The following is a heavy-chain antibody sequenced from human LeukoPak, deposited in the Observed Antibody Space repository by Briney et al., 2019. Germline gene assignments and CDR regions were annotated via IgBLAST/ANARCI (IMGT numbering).Heavy chain of an antibody. CDR1: GDSFSYFY. J-gene: IGHJ4*02. D-gene: IGHD6-13*01. CDR3: ARIGAAGTRYYFDY. Sequence: PSETLSLTCTVSGDSFSYFYWSWIRQPPGKGLEWIGYIYNSGSTNYNPSLKSRVTLSIDTSKNQFSLELTSVTAADTAVYYCARIGAAGTRYYFDYWSQGTLVTVSS. CDR2: IYNSGST. V-gene: IGHV4-59*01.